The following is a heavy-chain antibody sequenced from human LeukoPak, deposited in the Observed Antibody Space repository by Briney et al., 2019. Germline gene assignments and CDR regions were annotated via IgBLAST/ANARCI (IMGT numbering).Heavy chain of an antibody. J-gene: IGHJ6*02. CDR3: ARGGYCSSTSCDGMDV. V-gene: IGHV3-33*01. Sequence: GRSLRLSCAASGFTFSSYGMHWVRQAPGKGLEWVAVIWYDGSNKYYADSVKGRFTISRDNSKNTLYLQMNSLRAEDTAVYYCARGGYCSSTSCDGMDVWGQGTTVTVSS. CDR1: GFTFSSYG. CDR2: IWYDGSNK. D-gene: IGHD2-2*01.